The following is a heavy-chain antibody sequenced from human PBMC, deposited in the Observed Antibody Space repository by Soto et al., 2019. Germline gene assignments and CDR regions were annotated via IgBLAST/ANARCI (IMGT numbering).Heavy chain of an antibody. CDR2: ISSSGSTI. V-gene: IGHV3-48*03. CDR3: ARDSGYVDYYYGMDV. CDR1: GFTFIRYE. D-gene: IGHD5-12*01. J-gene: IGHJ6*02. Sequence: GGSLRLSCVASGFTFIRYEMNWVRQAPGKGLEWVSYISSSGSTIYYADSVKGRFTISRDNAKNSLYLQMNSLRAEDTAVYYCARDSGYVDYYYGMDVWGQGTTVTVSS.